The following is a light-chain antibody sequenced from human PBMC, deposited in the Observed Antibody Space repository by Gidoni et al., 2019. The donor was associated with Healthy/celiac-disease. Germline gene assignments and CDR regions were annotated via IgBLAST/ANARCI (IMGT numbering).Light chain of an antibody. V-gene: IGKV3-11*01. J-gene: IGKJ1*01. Sequence: EIVLTQSPATLSLSPGERATLSCRASQSVSSYLAWYQQKPGQAPRLLIYDASNRATGIPARFSGSGSGTAFTLTISSLEPEDFAVYYCQQRSNWPLTFXQXTKVEIK. CDR1: QSVSSY. CDR3: QQRSNWPLT. CDR2: DAS.